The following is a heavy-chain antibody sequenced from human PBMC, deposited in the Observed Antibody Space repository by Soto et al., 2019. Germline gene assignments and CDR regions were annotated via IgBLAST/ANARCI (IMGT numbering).Heavy chain of an antibody. CDR3: AKDRIAVAGYYYYGMDV. V-gene: IGHV3-30*18. CDR2: ISHDGSNK. J-gene: IGHJ6*02. Sequence: PGGSLRLSCAASGFTFSSYGMHWVRQAPGKGLEWVAVISHDGSNKYYADSVKGRFTISRDNSKNTLYLQMNSLRAEDTAVYYCAKDRIAVAGYYYYGMDVWGQGTTVTVSS. CDR1: GFTFSSYG. D-gene: IGHD6-19*01.